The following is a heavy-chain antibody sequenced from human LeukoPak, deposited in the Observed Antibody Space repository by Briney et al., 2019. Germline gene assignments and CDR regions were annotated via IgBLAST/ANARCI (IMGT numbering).Heavy chain of an antibody. J-gene: IGHJ4*02. V-gene: IGHV3-7*04. Sequence: GGSLRLSCVASGFPFSSYWMTWVRQAPGKGLEWVANIKQDGSKKSYVDSVKGRFTISRDNAKNSPYLQMNSLRAEDTAIYYCTRVGYIDEGIDYWGQGTLVTVSS. D-gene: IGHD5-24*01. CDR1: GFPFSSYW. CDR2: IKQDGSKK. CDR3: TRVGYIDEGIDY.